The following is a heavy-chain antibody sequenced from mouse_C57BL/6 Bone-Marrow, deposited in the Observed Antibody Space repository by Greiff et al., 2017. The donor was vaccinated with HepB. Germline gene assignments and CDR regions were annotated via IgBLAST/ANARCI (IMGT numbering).Heavy chain of an antibody. Sequence: QVQLQQPGAELVMPGSSVKLSCKASGYTFTSYWMDWVKQRPGQGLEWIGNIYPSDSETHYNQKFKDKATLTVDKSSSTAYMQLSSLTSEDSAVYYCARGDYAMVYWGQGTSVTVSS. J-gene: IGHJ4*01. CDR2: IYPSDSET. V-gene: IGHV1-61*01. CDR1: GYTFTSYW. CDR3: ARGDYAMVY.